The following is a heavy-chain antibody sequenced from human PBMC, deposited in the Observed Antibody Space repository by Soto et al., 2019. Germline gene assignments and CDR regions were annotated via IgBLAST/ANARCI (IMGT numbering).Heavy chain of an antibody. V-gene: IGHV3-23*01. Sequence: GGSLRLSCSASGFSITDYAMSWVRQAPGKGLEWVSSISDSGTKTFYGDSVKGRFAISRDTSKNTVYMQMNNLRAEDTALYYCAKDGIRKDDYWGQGTVVTVSS. CDR1: GFSITDYA. J-gene: IGHJ4*02. CDR2: ISDSGTKT. CDR3: AKDGIRKDDY.